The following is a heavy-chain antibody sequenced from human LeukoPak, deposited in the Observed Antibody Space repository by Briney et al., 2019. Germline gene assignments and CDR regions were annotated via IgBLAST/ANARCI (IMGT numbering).Heavy chain of an antibody. V-gene: IGHV3-7*01. Sequence: GGSLRLSCAASGFTFSSYWMTWVRQAPGKGLECVANIKQDGSEKYYVGSVKGRFTISRDNAKNSLYLQMNSLRVEDTAVYYCARVRGSKSMDVWGQGTTVTVSS. CDR3: ARVRGSKSMDV. CDR2: IKQDGSEK. CDR1: GFTFSSYW. J-gene: IGHJ6*02. D-gene: IGHD3-10*01.